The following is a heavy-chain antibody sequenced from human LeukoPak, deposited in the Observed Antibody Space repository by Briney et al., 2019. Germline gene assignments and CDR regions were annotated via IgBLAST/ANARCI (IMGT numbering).Heavy chain of an antibody. CDR3: ARVPTIAVAVVEAFDI. D-gene: IGHD6-19*01. J-gene: IGHJ3*02. Sequence: SETLSLTCTVSGGSISSGSYYWSWIRQPAGKGLEWIGRIYTSGSTNYNPSLKSRVTISVDTSKNQFSLELSSVTAADTAVYYCARVPTIAVAVVEAFDIWGQGTMVTVSS. CDR2: IYTSGST. CDR1: GGSISSGSYY. V-gene: IGHV4-61*02.